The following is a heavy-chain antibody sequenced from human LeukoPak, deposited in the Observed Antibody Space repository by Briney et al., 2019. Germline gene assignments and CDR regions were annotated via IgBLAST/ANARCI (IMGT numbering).Heavy chain of an antibody. V-gene: IGHV3-21*01. CDR3: ARVLVGVTALLGGGDY. Sequence: PGGSLRLSCTVSGFTVSINSMSWVRQAPGKGLEWVSSISRSSSYIYYADSVKGRFTISRDNAKNSLYLQMNSLRAEDTAVYYCARVLVGVTALLGGGDYWGQGILVTVSS. D-gene: IGHD2-21*02. CDR2: ISRSSSYI. CDR1: GFTVSINS. J-gene: IGHJ4*02.